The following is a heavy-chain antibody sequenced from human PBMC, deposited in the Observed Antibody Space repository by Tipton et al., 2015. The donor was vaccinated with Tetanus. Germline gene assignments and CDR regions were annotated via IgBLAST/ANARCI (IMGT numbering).Heavy chain of an antibody. CDR3: ASRSDYYDSSYYFDC. V-gene: IGHV3-21*01. CDR1: GFTFSSYS. J-gene: IGHJ4*02. CDR2: ISSSSSYI. Sequence: SLRLSCAASGFTFSSYSMNWARQAPGKGLEWVSSISSSSSYIYYADSVKGRFTISRDNAKNSLYLQMNSLRAEDTAVYYCASRSDYYDSSYYFDCWGQGTLVTVSS. D-gene: IGHD3-22*01.